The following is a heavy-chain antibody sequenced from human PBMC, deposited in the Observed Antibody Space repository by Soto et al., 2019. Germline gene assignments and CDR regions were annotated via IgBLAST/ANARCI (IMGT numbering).Heavy chain of an antibody. CDR2: IIPIFGTA. D-gene: IGHD1-26*01. CDR3: ATNLGPRMGATFVFDY. J-gene: IGHJ4*02. Sequence: GASVKVSCKASGGTFSSYAISWVRQAPGQGLEWMGGIIPIFGTANYAQKFQGRVTITADESTSTAYMELSSLRSEDTAVYYCATNLGPRMGATFVFDYWGQGTLVTVSS. CDR1: GGTFSSYA. V-gene: IGHV1-69*13.